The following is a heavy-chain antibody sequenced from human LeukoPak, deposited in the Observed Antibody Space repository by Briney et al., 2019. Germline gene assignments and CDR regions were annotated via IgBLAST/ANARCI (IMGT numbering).Heavy chain of an antibody. D-gene: IGHD1-26*01. CDR2: INPNSGGT. Sequence: SSVKFSCKASGYTFTGYYMHWVRRAPGQGLEWMGGINPNSGGTNYAQKFQRRVTMTSDTSISTAYMELSRLRSDDTAVYCCARDKERRGHWFDPWGQGTLLTVPS. J-gene: IGHJ5*02. CDR3: ARDKERRGHWFDP. V-gene: IGHV1-2*02. CDR1: GYTFTGYY.